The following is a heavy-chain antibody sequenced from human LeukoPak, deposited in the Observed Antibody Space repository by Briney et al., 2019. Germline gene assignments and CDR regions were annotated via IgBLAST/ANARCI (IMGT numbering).Heavy chain of an antibody. CDR2: IYFSGST. V-gene: IGHV4-30-4*08. Sequence: SQTLSLTCTVSGVSVGSGDYFWSWIRQPPGKGLEWIGYIYFSGSTDSNPSLESRVTVSIDTSKNQFSLKLRSVTAADTAVYYCTRNASTDYWGQGLLVTVSS. J-gene: IGHJ4*02. CDR1: GVSVGSGDYF. D-gene: IGHD2-2*01. CDR3: TRNASTDY.